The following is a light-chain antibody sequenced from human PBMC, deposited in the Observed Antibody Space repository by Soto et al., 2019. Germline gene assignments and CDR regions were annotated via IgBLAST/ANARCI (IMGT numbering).Light chain of an antibody. V-gene: IGLV1-51*01. CDR2: DNY. Sequence: QSVLTQPPSVSAAPGQKVTISCSGNSSNIGGNYVSWYQHLPGAAPKLLIYDNYRRRSGVPDRFSGSKSGTSATLGITGLQPGDEADYYCEAWDSSLRAGVFGGGTKLTVL. J-gene: IGLJ2*01. CDR1: SSNIGGNY. CDR3: EAWDSSLRAGV.